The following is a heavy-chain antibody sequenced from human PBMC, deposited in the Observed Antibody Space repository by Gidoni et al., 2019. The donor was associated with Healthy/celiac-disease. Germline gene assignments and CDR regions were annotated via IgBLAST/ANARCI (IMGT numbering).Heavy chain of an antibody. D-gene: IGHD3-10*01. CDR1: GGSISSSSYY. V-gene: IGHV4-39*01. J-gene: IGHJ5*02. Sequence: QLQLQESGPGLVKPSETLSLTCTVSGGSISSSSYYWGWIRQPPGKGLEWIGSIYYSGSTYYNPSLKSRVTISVDTSKNQFSLKLSSVTAADTAVYYCARHGITMVRGVIRYWFDPWGQGTLVTVSS. CDR2: IYYSGST. CDR3: ARHGITMVRGVIRYWFDP.